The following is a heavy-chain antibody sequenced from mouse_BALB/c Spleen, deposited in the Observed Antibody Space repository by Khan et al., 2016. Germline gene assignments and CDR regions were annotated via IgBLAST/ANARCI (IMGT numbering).Heavy chain of an antibody. V-gene: IGHV1-5*01. CDR3: TRGYDYNYYAMDY. CDR2: IYPGNSDT. CDR1: GYTFTSYW. J-gene: IGHJ4*01. D-gene: IGHD2-4*01. Sequence: VQLQQSGTVLARPGASVKMSCKASGYTFTSYWMHWVKQRPGQGLEWIGAIYPGNSDTSYNQKFKGKAKLTAVTSTSTAYMELSSLTKEDSAVYYCTRGYDYNYYAMDYWGQGTSVTVSS.